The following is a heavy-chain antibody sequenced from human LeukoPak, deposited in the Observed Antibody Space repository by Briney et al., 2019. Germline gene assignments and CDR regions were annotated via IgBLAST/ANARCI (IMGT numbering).Heavy chain of an antibody. J-gene: IGHJ4*02. CDR2: IYYSGST. V-gene: IGHV4-59*08. D-gene: IGHD3-22*01. Sequence: SETLSLTCTVSGGSISSYYWSWIRQPPGKGLEWIGYIYYSGSTNYNPSLKSRVTISVDTSKNQFSLKLSSVTAADTAVYYCARLDDSSGYYYWGQGTLVTVSS. CDR3: ARLDDSSGYYY. CDR1: GGSISSYY.